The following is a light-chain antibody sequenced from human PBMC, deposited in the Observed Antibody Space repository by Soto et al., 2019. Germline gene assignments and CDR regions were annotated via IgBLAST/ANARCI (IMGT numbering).Light chain of an antibody. CDR3: QQYNNWPPM. Sequence: EIVMTQSPATLSVSPGERATLSCRASQSVSSNLAGYQQKPGQAPSLLIYAASTRATVIPASYSGKASGTESTLTISTRQSEDFAIYYCQQYNNWPPMFGQGTKVEIK. CDR2: AAS. J-gene: IGKJ1*01. CDR1: QSVSSN. V-gene: IGKV3-15*01.